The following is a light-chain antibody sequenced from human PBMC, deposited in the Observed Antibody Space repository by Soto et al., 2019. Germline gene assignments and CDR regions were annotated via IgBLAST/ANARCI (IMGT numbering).Light chain of an antibody. CDR1: SSNIWAGYD. V-gene: IGLV1-40*01. CDR2: GNS. Sequence: QSVLTQPPSVSGAPGQRVTISCTGSSSNIWAGYDVHWYQQFPGTAPKLLIYGNSNRPSGVPDRFSGSKSGPSASLAITGLQAEDEADYYCQSFDNSLTGSRVFGGGTKLTVL. CDR3: QSFDNSLTGSRV. J-gene: IGLJ2*01.